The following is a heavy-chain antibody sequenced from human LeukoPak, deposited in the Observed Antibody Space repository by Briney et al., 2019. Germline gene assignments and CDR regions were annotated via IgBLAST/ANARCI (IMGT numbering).Heavy chain of an antibody. CDR2: ISVYNGYT. Sequence: ASVKVSCKASGYIFTNYYINWVRQAPGQGLEWMGWISVYNGYTNYAQKVQGRVSMTTDTSSNTAYMELRSLRSDDTAVYYCARGTSSYSDYNTFDYWGQGTLVSVSS. V-gene: IGHV1-18*01. J-gene: IGHJ4*02. CDR1: GYIFTNYY. D-gene: IGHD4-11*01. CDR3: ARGTSSYSDYNTFDY.